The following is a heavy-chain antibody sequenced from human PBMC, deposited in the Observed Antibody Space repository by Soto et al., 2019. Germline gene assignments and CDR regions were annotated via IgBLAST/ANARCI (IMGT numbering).Heavy chain of an antibody. J-gene: IGHJ6*03. V-gene: IGHV3-11*01. CDR2: ISSSGTID. Sequence: QVQLMESGGGLVKPGGSLRLSCVASGFTLSDYYMSWIRQAPGKGLEWVSYISSSGTIDNYADSVKGRFTISRDNAKNSLFLQMNGLRAEDTAVHYCARRTMGNYYYMDVWGKGTTVTVSS. CDR3: ARRTMGNYYYMDV. D-gene: IGHD3-10*01. CDR1: GFTLSDYY.